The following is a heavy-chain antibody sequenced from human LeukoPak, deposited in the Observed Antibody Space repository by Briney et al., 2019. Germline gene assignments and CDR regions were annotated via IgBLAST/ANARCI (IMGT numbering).Heavy chain of an antibody. V-gene: IGHV3-21*01. CDR2: SSSSSSYK. CDR3: ARGRVDILTGFSPWYFDL. J-gene: IGHJ2*01. CDR1: GFTFSTYS. D-gene: IGHD3-9*01. Sequence: GGSLRLSCAASGFTFSTYSMGWVRQAPGKGLEWVSSSSSSSSYKYYADSVKGRFTISRDNAKKSLFLQMNSLRPEDTAVYYCARGRVDILTGFSPWYFDLWGRGALVTVSS.